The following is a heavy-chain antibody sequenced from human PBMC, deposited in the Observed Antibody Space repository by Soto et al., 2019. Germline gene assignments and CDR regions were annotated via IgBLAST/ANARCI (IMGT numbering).Heavy chain of an antibody. CDR2: IYYSGST. J-gene: IGHJ5*02. CDR3: ARDGVIGSAYNWFDP. Sequence: PSETLSLTCTVSGGSISNYYWSWIRQLPGKGLEWIGYIYYSGSTNYNPSLKSRVTISVDTSKNQFSLKLSSVTAADTAVYYCARDGVIGSAYNWFDPWGQGTLVTVSS. V-gene: IGHV4-59*01. D-gene: IGHD6-6*01. CDR1: GGSISNYY.